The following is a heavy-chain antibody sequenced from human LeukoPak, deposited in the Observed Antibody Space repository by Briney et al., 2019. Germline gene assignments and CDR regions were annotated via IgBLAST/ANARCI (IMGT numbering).Heavy chain of an antibody. CDR3: ARGGSYYGDHQFDY. Sequence: SETLSLTCTVSGGSISSYYWSWIRQPPGKGLEWIGYIYYSGSTNYNPSLKSRVTISVDTSKNQFSLKLSFVTAADTAVYYCARGGSYYGDHQFDYWGQGTLVTVSS. D-gene: IGHD1-26*01. J-gene: IGHJ4*02. CDR2: IYYSGST. CDR1: GGSISSYY. V-gene: IGHV4-59*12.